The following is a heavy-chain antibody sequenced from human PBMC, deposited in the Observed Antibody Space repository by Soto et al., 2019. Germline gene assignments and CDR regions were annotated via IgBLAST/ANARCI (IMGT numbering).Heavy chain of an antibody. CDR1: GGSISSYY. Sequence: PSETLSLTCTVSGGSISSYYWSWIRQPPGKGLEWIGYIYYSGSTNYNPSLKSRVTISVDTSKNQFSLKLSPVTAADTAVYYCARVTIFGVVPYYFDYWGQGTLVTVSS. V-gene: IGHV4-59*01. CDR3: ARVTIFGVVPYYFDY. D-gene: IGHD3-3*01. J-gene: IGHJ4*02. CDR2: IYYSGST.